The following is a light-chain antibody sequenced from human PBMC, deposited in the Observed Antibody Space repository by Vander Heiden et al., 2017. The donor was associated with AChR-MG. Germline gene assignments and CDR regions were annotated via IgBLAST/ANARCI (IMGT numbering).Light chain of an antibody. Sequence: DIQMTQSPSSLSASVGDRVTITCQASQDISNYLNWYQQKPGKAPKLLIYGASNLETGVPSRFSGSGSGTDFTFTISSLQPEDIATYYCQQYDNQITFGQGTRLEIK. CDR2: GAS. CDR3: QQYDNQIT. J-gene: IGKJ5*01. CDR1: QDISNY. V-gene: IGKV1-33*01.